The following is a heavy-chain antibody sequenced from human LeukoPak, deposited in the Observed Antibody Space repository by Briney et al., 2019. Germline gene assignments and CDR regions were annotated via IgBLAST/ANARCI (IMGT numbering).Heavy chain of an antibody. CDR2: MNPNSGNT. CDR3: ARVPTGCSGGSCYFCDY. CDR1: GYSFSDYY. J-gene: IGHJ4*02. V-gene: IGHV1-8*02. D-gene: IGHD2-15*01. Sequence: ASVKVSCKASGYSFSDYYIHWVRQAPGQGLEWVGWMNPNSGNTGYAQKFQGRVTMTRNTSISTAYMELSSLRSEDTAVYYCARVPTGCSGGSCYFCDYWGQGTLVTVSS.